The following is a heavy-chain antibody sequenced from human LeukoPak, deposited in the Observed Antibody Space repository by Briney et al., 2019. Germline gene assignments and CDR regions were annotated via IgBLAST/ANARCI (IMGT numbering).Heavy chain of an antibody. CDR2: IWYDGSNK. J-gene: IGHJ5*02. CDR3: ARVYSSSWYFWFDP. D-gene: IGHD6-13*01. V-gene: IGHV3-33*01. CDR1: GFTFSSYG. Sequence: GGSLRPSCAASGFTFSSYGMHWVRQAPGKGLEWVAVIWYDGSNKYYADSVKGRFTISRDNSKNTLYLQMNSLRAEDTAVYYCARVYSSSWYFWFDPWGQGTLVTVSS.